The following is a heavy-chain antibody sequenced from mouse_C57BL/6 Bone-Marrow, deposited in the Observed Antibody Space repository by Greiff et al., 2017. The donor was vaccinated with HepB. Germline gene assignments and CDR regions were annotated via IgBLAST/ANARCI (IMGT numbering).Heavy chain of an antibody. CDR2: INPNYGTT. CDR1: GYSFTDYN. Sequence: VQLQQSGPELVKPGASVKISCKASGYSFTDYNMNWVKQSNGKSLEWIGVINPNYGTTSYNQKFKGKATLTVDQSSSTAYMQLNSLTSEASTVYCGARCSTPRAMDYWGQGTSVTVSS. CDR3: ARCSTPRAMDY. D-gene: IGHD2-1*01. V-gene: IGHV1-39*01. J-gene: IGHJ4*01.